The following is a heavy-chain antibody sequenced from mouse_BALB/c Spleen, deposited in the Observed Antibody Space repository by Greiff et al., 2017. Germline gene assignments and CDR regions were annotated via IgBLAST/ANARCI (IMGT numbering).Heavy chain of an antibody. J-gene: IGHJ3*01. Sequence: EVQVVESGGGLVKPGGSLKLSCAASGFTFSSYTMSWVRQTPEKRLEWVATISSGGGNTYYPDSVKGRFTISRDNAKNNLYLQMSSLRSEDTALYYCARSATATGGWFAYWGQGTLVTVSA. D-gene: IGHD1-2*01. CDR2: ISSGGGNT. CDR1: GFTFSSYT. CDR3: ARSATATGGWFAY. V-gene: IGHV5-9*03.